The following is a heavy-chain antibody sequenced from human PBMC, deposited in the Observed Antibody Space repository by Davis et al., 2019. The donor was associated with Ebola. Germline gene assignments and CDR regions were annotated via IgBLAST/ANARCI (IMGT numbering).Heavy chain of an antibody. CDR1: GFTFSDYY. J-gene: IGHJ4*02. V-gene: IGHV3-11*01. CDR2: ISSSGSTI. D-gene: IGHD6-13*01. CDR3: ARGVHRLYKYSSSWYGCYFDY. Sequence: GESLKISCAASGFTFSDYYMSWIRQAPGKGLEWVSYISSSGSTIYYAASVKGRFTISRDNAKNSLYLQMNSLRAEDTAVYYCARGVHRLYKYSSSWYGCYFDYWGQGTLVTVSS.